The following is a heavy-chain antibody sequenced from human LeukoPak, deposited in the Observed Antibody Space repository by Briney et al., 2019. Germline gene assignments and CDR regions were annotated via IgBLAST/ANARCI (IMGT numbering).Heavy chain of an antibody. J-gene: IGHJ4*02. CDR1: GYMLYTYW. V-gene: IGHV5-51*01. D-gene: IGHD3-10*01. CDR3: ARQGYYGSGSYLADY. CDR2: IYPGDSNT. Sequence: GESLKISCKVSGYMLYTYWTGWVRQMPGKGLEWLVVIYPGDSNTRYSPSFQGQVTFSVDKSISTVYLQWSSLKASDTAIFYCARQGYYGSGSYLADYWGQGTLVTVSS.